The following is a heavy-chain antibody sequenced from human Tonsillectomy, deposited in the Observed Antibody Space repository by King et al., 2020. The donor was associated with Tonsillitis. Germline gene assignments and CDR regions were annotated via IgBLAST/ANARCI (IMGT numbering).Heavy chain of an antibody. CDR1: GFTLSSYA. J-gene: IGHJ4*02. CDR3: AKEGPITQVWVVPLYFDY. Sequence: VQLVESGGGLVQPGGSLRLSCTASGFTLSSYAMSWVRQAPGKGLEWVSAISGSGGSTYYADSVKGRFTISRDNSKNTLYLQMNSLRAEDTAVYYCAKEGPITQVWVVPLYFDYWGRGTLVTVSS. V-gene: IGHV3-23*04. CDR2: ISGSGGST. D-gene: IGHD3-10*01.